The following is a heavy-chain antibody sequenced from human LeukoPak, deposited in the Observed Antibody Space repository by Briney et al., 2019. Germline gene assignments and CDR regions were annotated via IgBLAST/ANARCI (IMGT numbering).Heavy chain of an antibody. CDR1: GGSISSISYY. CDR3: ARQETGHDFWSGYYFDY. J-gene: IGHJ4*02. D-gene: IGHD3-3*01. Sequence: SETLSLTCTVSGGSISSISYYWGWIRQPPGKGLEWIGSIYYSGSTYYNPSLKSRVTISVDTSKNQFSLKLSSVTAADTAVYYCARQETGHDFWSGYYFDYWGQGTLVTVSS. CDR2: IYYSGST. V-gene: IGHV4-39*01.